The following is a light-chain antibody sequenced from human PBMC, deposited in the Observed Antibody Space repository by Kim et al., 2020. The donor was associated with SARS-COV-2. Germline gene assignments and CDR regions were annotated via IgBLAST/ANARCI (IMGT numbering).Light chain of an antibody. V-gene: IGLV1-44*01. CDR3: ATWDDSLNSWV. J-gene: IGLJ3*02. Sequence: QSVLTQPPSASGTPGQRVTISCSGSSSNIGSSTVNWYQQLPGTAPKLLIFSNNLRPSGVPDRFSGSKSGTSASLAISGLQSEDESDYYCATWDDSLNSWVFGGGTQLTV. CDR2: SNN. CDR1: SSNIGSST.